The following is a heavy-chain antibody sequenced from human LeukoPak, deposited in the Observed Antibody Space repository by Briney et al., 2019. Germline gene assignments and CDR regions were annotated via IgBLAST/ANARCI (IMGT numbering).Heavy chain of an antibody. CDR3: ARGYCSGGSCYEVDY. J-gene: IGHJ4*02. CDR2: IYYSGST. V-gene: IGHV4-39*01. Sequence: SETLSLTCTVSSDSISSSSYYWGWIRQPPGKGLEWIGSIYYSGSTYYNPSLKSRVTISVDTSQNQFSLKLSSVTAADTAVYYCARGYCSGGSCYEVDYWGQGTLVTVSS. D-gene: IGHD2-15*01. CDR1: SDSISSSSYY.